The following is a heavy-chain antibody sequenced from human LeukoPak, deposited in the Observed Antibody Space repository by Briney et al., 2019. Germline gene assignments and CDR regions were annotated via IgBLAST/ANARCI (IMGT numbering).Heavy chain of an antibody. J-gene: IGHJ5*02. Sequence: NPSETLSLTCAVYGGSFSGYYWSWIRQPPGKGLEWIGEINHSGSTNYNPSLKSRVTISVDTSKNQFSLKLSSVTAADTAVYYCARHRGGYSSSPKPWFDPWGQGTLVTVSP. CDR2: INHSGST. V-gene: IGHV4-34*01. D-gene: IGHD6-6*01. CDR3: ARHRGGYSSSPKPWFDP. CDR1: GGSFSGYY.